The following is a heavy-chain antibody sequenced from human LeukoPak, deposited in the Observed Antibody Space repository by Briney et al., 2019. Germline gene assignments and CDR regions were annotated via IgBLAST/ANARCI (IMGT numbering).Heavy chain of an antibody. V-gene: IGHV1-58*01. Sequence: ASVKVSCKASGFTFTSPAVQWVRQARGQRLEWIGWIVVGSGNTNYAQKFQERVTITRDMSTSTAYMELSSLRSEDTAVYYCAADHQGGSVVVPAATYYYYYYMDVWGKGTTVTVSS. CDR1: GFTFTSPA. J-gene: IGHJ6*03. CDR3: AADHQGGSVVVPAATYYYYYYMDV. CDR2: IVVGSGNT. D-gene: IGHD2-2*01.